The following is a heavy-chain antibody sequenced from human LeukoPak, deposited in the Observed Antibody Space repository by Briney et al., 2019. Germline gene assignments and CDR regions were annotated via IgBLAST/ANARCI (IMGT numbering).Heavy chain of an antibody. J-gene: IGHJ4*02. V-gene: IGHV3-30*02. CDR3: ANLWFGESPFDY. Sequence: PGGSLRLSCAASGFTVSSYGMHWVRQAPGKGLEWVAFIRYDGSNKYYADSVKGRFTISRDNSKSTLYLQMNSLRAEDTAVYYCANLWFGESPFDYWGQGTLVTVSS. D-gene: IGHD3-10*01. CDR1: GFTVSSYG. CDR2: IRYDGSNK.